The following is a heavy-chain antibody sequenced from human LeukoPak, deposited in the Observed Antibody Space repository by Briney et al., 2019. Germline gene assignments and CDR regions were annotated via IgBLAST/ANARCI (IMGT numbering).Heavy chain of an antibody. CDR2: IYYSGST. Sequence: SETLSLTRTVSGGSVSSGSYDWSWIRRPPGKGLEWIGYIYYSGSTNYNPSLKSRVTISVDTSKNQFSLKLSSVTAADTAVYYCARVSGTTDNWFDPWGQGTLVTVSS. CDR3: ARVSGTTDNWFDP. CDR1: GGSVSSGSYD. J-gene: IGHJ5*02. V-gene: IGHV4-61*01. D-gene: IGHD1-26*01.